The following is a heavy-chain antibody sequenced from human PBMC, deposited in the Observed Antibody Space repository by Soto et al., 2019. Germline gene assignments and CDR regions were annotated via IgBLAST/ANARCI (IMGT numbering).Heavy chain of an antibody. J-gene: IGHJ4*02. D-gene: IGHD3-10*01. CDR3: ARLLWFGEPNFDY. Sequence: QLQLQESGPGLVTPSETLSLTCTVSGGSISSSSYYWGWIRQPPGKGLEWIGSIYYSGSTYYNPSLKSRVTISVDTSKNQFSLKLSSVTAADTAVYYCARLLWFGEPNFDYWGQGTLVTVSS. V-gene: IGHV4-39*01. CDR2: IYYSGST. CDR1: GGSISSSSYY.